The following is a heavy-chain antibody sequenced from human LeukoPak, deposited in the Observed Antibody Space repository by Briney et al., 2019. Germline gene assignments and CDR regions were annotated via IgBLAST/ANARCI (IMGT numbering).Heavy chain of an antibody. V-gene: IGHV3-9*01. CDR1: GFTFDDYA. Sequence: PGGSLRLSCAASGFTFDDYAMHWVRQAPGKGLEWVSGISWNSGSIGYADSVKGRFTISRDNAKNSLYLQMNSLRAEDTAVYYCARESGTWIQRNIDYWGQGTLVTVSS. J-gene: IGHJ4*02. CDR3: ARESGTWIQRNIDY. D-gene: IGHD5-18*01. CDR2: ISWNSGSI.